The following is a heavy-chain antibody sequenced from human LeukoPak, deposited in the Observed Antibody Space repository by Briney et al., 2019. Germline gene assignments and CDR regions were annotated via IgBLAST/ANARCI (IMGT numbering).Heavy chain of an antibody. D-gene: IGHD3-10*01. CDR2: IYYSGST. Sequence: PSETLSLTCTVSGGSITSSNYYWGWIRQPPGKGLEWIGSIYYSGSTYYNPSLKSRVTISVDTSKNQFSLKLSSVTAADTAVYYCASWVPFGRHTKYYFDYWGQGTLVTVSS. J-gene: IGHJ4*02. CDR3: ASWVPFGRHTKYYFDY. V-gene: IGHV4-39*01. CDR1: GGSITSSNYY.